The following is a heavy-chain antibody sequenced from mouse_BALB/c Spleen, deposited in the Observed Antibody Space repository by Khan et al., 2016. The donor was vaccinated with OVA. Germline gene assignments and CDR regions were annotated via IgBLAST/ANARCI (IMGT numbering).Heavy chain of an antibody. J-gene: IGHJ2*01. CDR2: INPSTGYT. CDR1: GYTFINYW. V-gene: IGHV1-7*01. Sequence: VQLQQSGAELAKPGASVKMSCKASGYTFINYWILWVKQRPGQGLEWIGYINPSTGYTEYNQNFKDKATLTADKSSSTAYMQLSSLTSEDSAVYYCARRGLRWDFDYWGQGTTLTVSS. CDR3: ARRGLRWDFDY. D-gene: IGHD1-1*01.